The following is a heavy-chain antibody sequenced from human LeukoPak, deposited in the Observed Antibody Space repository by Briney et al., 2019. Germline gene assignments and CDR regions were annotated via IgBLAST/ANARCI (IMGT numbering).Heavy chain of an antibody. CDR1: TASLSSFY. D-gene: IGHD3-3*01. J-gene: IGHJ4*02. V-gene: IGHV4-59*01. Sequence: PSETLSLTCSVSTASLSSFYWSWVRQPPGKGLEWIGYIHYSGSTNYNPSLKSRVTISVDTSKNQFSLKLSSVTAADTAVYYCARYTPTPWSGSRPYFDYWGQGTLVTVSS. CDR2: IHYSGST. CDR3: ARYTPTPWSGSRPYFDY.